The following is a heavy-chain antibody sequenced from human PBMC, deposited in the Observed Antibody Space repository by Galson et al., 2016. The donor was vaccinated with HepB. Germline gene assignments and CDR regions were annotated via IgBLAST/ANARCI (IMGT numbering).Heavy chain of an antibody. D-gene: IGHD4-17*01. Sequence: PALVKPTQTLTLTCNFSGFSLGTSGVGVGWIRQPPGQALEWLALLYWDGERRYSPSLQGRLTITKDTSENQVVLTMTNMNSAGTGTYYCARRPVRFSHVFDPWGQGTLVTVSS. CDR3: ARRPVRFSHVFDP. CDR1: GFSLGTSGVG. J-gene: IGHJ5*01. V-gene: IGHV2-5*02. CDR2: LYWDGER.